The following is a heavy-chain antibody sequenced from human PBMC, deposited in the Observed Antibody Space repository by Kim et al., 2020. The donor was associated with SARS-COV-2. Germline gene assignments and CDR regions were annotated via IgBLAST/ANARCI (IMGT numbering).Heavy chain of an antibody. CDR2: INPNGGDT. J-gene: IGHJ4*02. CDR1: GFNFNAYK. V-gene: IGHV1-2*02. CDR3: ARGEGSQFGYHY. D-gene: IGHD5-12*01. Sequence: ASVKVSCTTSGFNFNAYKIHWVRQAPGQGPEWMGWINPNGGDTKYAQKFQGRVTMTTDTSITTVYMELHNLRSDDTAFFYCARGEGSQFGYHYWGQGTLVTVSS.